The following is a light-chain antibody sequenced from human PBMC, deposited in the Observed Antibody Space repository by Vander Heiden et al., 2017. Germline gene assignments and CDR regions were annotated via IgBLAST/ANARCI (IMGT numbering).Light chain of an antibody. Sequence: DIVMTQSPDSLAVSLGERATINCKSSQSVLSSSINKNYLAWHQQKPGQPPKLLFYWASTRESGVPDRFSGSGSGTDFTLTISSLQAEDVAVYYCQQEDSTPLTFGGGTKVEIK. V-gene: IGKV4-1*01. J-gene: IGKJ4*01. CDR3: QQEDSTPLT. CDR2: WAS. CDR1: QSVLSSSINKNY.